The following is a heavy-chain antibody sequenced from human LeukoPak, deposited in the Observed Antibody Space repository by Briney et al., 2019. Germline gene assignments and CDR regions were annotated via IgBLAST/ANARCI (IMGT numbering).Heavy chain of an antibody. Sequence: MSGGSLRLSCAAAVFTFSSYKMTWVRQAAGKGLEWVTSITSSSSYIYYADSVKGRFTISRDNARNSLYLQMNSLRAEDTAVYYCAREGYCSGDTCYQDDAFDIWGQGTMVTVSS. V-gene: IGHV3-21*01. CDR1: VFTFSSYK. CDR2: ITSSSSYI. J-gene: IGHJ3*02. D-gene: IGHD2-15*01. CDR3: AREGYCSGDTCYQDDAFDI.